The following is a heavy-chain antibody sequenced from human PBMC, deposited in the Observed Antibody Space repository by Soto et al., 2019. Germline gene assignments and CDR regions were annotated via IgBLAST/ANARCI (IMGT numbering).Heavy chain of an antibody. CDR2: INHSGST. CDR3: ARVPIVVVIPAAFDI. Sequence: SETLSLTCAVYGGSFSGYYWSWIRQPPGKGLEWIGEINHSGSTNYNPSLKSRVTISVDTSKNQFSLKLSSVTAADTAVYYCARVPIVVVIPAAFDIWGQRTMVTVSS. CDR1: GGSFSGYY. V-gene: IGHV4-34*01. D-gene: IGHD3-22*01. J-gene: IGHJ3*02.